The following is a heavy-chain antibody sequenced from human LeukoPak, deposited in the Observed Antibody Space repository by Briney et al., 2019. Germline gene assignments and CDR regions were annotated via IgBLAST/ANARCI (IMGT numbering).Heavy chain of an antibody. CDR2: ISSSGSTI. CDR1: GFTFSDYY. J-gene: IGHJ4*02. CDR3: ARGPWIQLWPLDY. V-gene: IGHV3-11*01. D-gene: IGHD5-18*01. Sequence: GALRLSCAASGFTFSDYYMSWIRQAPGKGLEWVSYISSSGSTIYYADYVKGRFTISRDNAKNSLYLQMNSLRAEDTAVYYCARGPWIQLWPLDYWGQGTLVTVSS.